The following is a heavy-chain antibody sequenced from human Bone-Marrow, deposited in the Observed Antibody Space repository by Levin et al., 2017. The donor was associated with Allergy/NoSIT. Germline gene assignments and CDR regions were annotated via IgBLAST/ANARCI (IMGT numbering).Heavy chain of an antibody. CDR3: ASTPGIRSWNDDYYYYYGMDV. CDR1: GYTFTSYA. D-gene: IGHD1-1*01. J-gene: IGHJ6*02. CDR2: INAGNGNT. V-gene: IGHV1-3*01. Sequence: GASVKVSCKASGYTFTSYAMHWVRQAPGQRLEWMGWINAGNGNTKYSQKFQGRVTITRDTSASTAYMELSSLRSEDTAVYYCASTPGIRSWNDDYYYYYGMDVWGQGTTVTVSS.